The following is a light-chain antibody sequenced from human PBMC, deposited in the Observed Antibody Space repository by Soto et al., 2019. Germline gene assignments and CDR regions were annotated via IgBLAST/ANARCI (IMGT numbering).Light chain of an antibody. V-gene: IGLV4-69*01. CDR2: LNSDGSH. J-gene: IGLJ2*01. CDR3: QTWGTGIV. CDR1: SGHSSYA. Sequence: QLVLTQSPSASASLGASVKLTCTLSSGHSSYAIAWHQQQPEKGPRYLMKLNSDGSHSKGDGIPDRFSGSSSGAERYLTISSLQSEDEADYCCQTWGTGIVFGGGTKRTVL.